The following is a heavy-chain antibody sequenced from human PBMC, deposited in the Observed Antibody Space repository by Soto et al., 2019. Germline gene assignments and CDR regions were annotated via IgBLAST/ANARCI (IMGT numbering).Heavy chain of an antibody. CDR2: IIPIFGTA. D-gene: IGHD6-6*01. CDR1: GGTFSSYA. CDR3: RSYSSSSRTFLDY. J-gene: IGHJ4*02. V-gene: IGHV1-69*13. Sequence: VASVKVSCKASGGTFSSYAISWVRQAPGPGLAWMGGIIPIFGTANYAQKFQGRVTITADESTSTAYMELSSLRSEDTAVYYCRSYSSSSRTFLDYWGQGTLVTVSS.